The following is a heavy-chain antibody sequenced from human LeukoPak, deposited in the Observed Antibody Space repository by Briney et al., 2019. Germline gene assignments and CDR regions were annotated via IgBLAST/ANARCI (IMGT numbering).Heavy chain of an antibody. CDR1: GFTFSSYA. CDR3: AKDAVATPTRTFDF. Sequence: GGSLRLSCAASGFTFSSYAMSWVRQAPWKGVEWVSSLSGSGGSTYYADSVKGRFTISRDNSKNTLYLQTNSLRAEDTAVYYCAKDAVATPTRTFDFWGQGTLVTVSS. CDR2: LSGSGGST. J-gene: IGHJ4*02. V-gene: IGHV3-23*01. D-gene: IGHD5-12*01.